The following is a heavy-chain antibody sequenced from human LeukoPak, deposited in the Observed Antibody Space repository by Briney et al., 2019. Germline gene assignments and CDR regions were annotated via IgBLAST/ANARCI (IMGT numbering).Heavy chain of an antibody. CDR1: GGSISSYY. V-gene: IGHV4-59*01. Sequence: SETLSLTCTVSGGSISSYYWSWIRQPPGKGLEWIGYIYYSGSTNYNPSLKSRVTISVDTSKNQFSLKLSSATAADTAVYYCARDRGSRQFDYWGQGTLVTVSS. J-gene: IGHJ4*02. D-gene: IGHD1-26*01. CDR2: IYYSGST. CDR3: ARDRGSRQFDY.